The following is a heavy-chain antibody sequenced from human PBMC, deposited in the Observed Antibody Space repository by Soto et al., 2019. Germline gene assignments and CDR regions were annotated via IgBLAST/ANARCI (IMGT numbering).Heavy chain of an antibody. CDR1: GDSISSGDYY. CDR2: IYYSGTT. V-gene: IGHV4-61*08. Sequence: PSETLSLTCTVSGDSISSGDYYCSWIRQPPGKGLEWIGYIYYSGTTDYNPSLKSRVTISLDTSKNQFSLKLSSVPAADTAVYYCARASYFDFWADYNNINYFDFWGQGTLVTVSS. CDR3: ARASYFDFWADYNNINYFDF. J-gene: IGHJ4*02. D-gene: IGHD3-3*01.